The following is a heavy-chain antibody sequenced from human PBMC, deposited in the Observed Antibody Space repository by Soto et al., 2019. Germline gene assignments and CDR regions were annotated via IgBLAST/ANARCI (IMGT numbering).Heavy chain of an antibody. V-gene: IGHV1-58*01. Sequence: SVKVSCKASGFTFTSSAVQWVRQARGQRLEWIGWIVVGSGNTNYAQKFQERVTITRDMSTSTAYMELSSLRSEDTAVYYCAALYDFWSGLSQARYYYYGMDVWGQGTTVTV. J-gene: IGHJ6*02. CDR1: GFTFTSSA. CDR3: AALYDFWSGLSQARYYYYGMDV. D-gene: IGHD3-3*01. CDR2: IVVGSGNT.